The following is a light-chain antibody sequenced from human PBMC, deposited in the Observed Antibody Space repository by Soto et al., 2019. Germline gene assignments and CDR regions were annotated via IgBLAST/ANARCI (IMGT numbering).Light chain of an antibody. CDR3: QQYKNWPPIT. J-gene: IGKJ5*01. V-gene: IGKV3-15*01. Sequence: EIVMTQSPATLSVSPGERATLSCRASQSVSSNLAWYQQKPGQAPRLLIHGASTRPTGIPARFSGSGSGTEFTLPISSLQSEDFAVYYCQQYKNWPPITFGQGTRLEIK. CDR2: GAS. CDR1: QSVSSN.